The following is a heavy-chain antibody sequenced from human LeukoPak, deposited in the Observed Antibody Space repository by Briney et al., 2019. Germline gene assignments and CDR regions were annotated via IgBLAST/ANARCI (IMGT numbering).Heavy chain of an antibody. CDR2: ISSSSSYI. CDR1: GFTFSSYS. V-gene: IGHV3-21*04. J-gene: IGHJ5*02. Sequence: GGSLSLSCAASGFTFSSYSMNWVRQPPGKGLEWVSSISSSSSYIYYADSVKGRFTISRDTSKNTLYLQMNSLRAEDTAVYYCATQDLKWFDPWGQGTLVTVSS. CDR3: ATQDLKWFDP.